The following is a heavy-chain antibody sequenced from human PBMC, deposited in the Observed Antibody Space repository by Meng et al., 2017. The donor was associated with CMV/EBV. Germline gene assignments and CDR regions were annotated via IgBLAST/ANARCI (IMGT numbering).Heavy chain of an antibody. V-gene: IGHV4-4*07. D-gene: IGHD2-8*01. CDR2: IYTSGST. CDR3: ARDRTKPRVARNWYFDL. Sequence: GSISSYYWSWSRQPAGKGLEWIGRIYTSGSTSYTPSLKSRVTMSVDTSKNQFSLKLSSVTAADTAVYYCARDRTKPRVARNWYFDLWGRGTLVTVSS. CDR1: GSISSYY. J-gene: IGHJ2*01.